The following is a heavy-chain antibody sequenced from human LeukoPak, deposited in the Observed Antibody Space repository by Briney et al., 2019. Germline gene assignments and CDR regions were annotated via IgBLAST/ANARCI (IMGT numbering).Heavy chain of an antibody. D-gene: IGHD3-9*01. V-gene: IGHV4-38-2*02. CDR1: GYSISSGYY. Sequence: SETLSLTCTVSGYSISSGYYWGWIRQPPGKGLEWIGSIYHSGSTYYNPSLKSRVTISVDTSKNQFSLKLSSVTAADTAVYYCARDLEGDYDILTGYNYWGQGTLVTVSS. CDR2: IYHSGST. J-gene: IGHJ4*02. CDR3: ARDLEGDYDILTGYNY.